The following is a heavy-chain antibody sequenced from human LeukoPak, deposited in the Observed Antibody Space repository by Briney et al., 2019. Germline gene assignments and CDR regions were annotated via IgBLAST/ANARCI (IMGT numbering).Heavy chain of an antibody. D-gene: IGHD2-2*02. J-gene: IGHJ4*02. CDR2: IKDDGSQK. CDR3: AREIRYTASAFDY. CDR1: GFPFSSYW. Sequence: GGSLRLSCVASGFPFSSYWMTWVRQAPGKGLEWVANIKDDGSQKNHVDSVRGRFTISRDNARNSLYLQMNSLRAEDTAVYYCAREIRYTASAFDYWGQGTLVTVSS. V-gene: IGHV3-7*03.